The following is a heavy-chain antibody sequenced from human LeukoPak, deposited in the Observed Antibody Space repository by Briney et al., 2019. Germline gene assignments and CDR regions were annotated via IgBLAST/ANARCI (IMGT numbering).Heavy chain of an antibody. CDR3: AKGPTITIFGSGSTFDY. CDR2: ISSSSSYI. D-gene: IGHD3-3*01. V-gene: IGHV3-21*04. Sequence: GGSLRLSCAASGFTFSSYSMNWVRQAPGKGLEWVSSISSSSSYIYYADSVKGRFTISRDNAKNSLYLQMNSLRAEDTALYYCAKGPTITIFGSGSTFDYWGQGTLVTVSS. J-gene: IGHJ4*02. CDR1: GFTFSSYS.